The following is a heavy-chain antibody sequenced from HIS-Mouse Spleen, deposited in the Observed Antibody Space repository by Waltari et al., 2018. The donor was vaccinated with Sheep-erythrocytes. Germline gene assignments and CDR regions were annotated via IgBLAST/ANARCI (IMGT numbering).Heavy chain of an antibody. V-gene: IGHV4-39*07. Sequence: QLQLQESGPGLVKPSETLSLTCTVPGGSISSRRYYWGWIRQPPGKGLEWIGSIYYSGSTYYNPSLKSRVTISVDTSKNQFSLKLSSVTAADTAVYYCARDSSSFDYWGQGTLVTVSS. CDR1: GGSISSRRYY. D-gene: IGHD6-13*01. J-gene: IGHJ4*02. CDR3: ARDSSSFDY. CDR2: IYYSGST.